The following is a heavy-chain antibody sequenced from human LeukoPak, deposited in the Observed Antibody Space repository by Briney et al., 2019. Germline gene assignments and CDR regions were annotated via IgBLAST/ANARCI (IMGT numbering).Heavy chain of an antibody. J-gene: IGHJ2*01. CDR3: ARVGDSSGYYFGPDWYFDL. Sequence: PGGSLRLSCAASGFTFSSYDMHWVRQATGKGLEWASAIGTAGDTYYPGSVKGRFTISRESAKNSLYLQMNSLRAGDTAVYYCARVGDSSGYYFGPDWYFDLWGRGTLVTVSS. V-gene: IGHV3-13*01. CDR2: IGTAGDT. CDR1: GFTFSSYD. D-gene: IGHD3-22*01.